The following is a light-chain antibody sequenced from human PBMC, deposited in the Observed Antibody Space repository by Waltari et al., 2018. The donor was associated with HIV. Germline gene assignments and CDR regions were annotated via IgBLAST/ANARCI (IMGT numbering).Light chain of an antibody. J-gene: IGLJ1*01. CDR3: CSNTTTDTFV. CDR1: ANDIGGYTR. V-gene: IGLV2-14*03. CDR2: DVS. Sequence: QSALTQPASVSGSPGQSITISCTGTANDIGGYTRVSWYQQSPHKAPQLLIYDVSKRPSGFSSRFSASKSGNTASLTISDLQPVDEADYYCCSNTTTDTFVFGSGTAVTVL.